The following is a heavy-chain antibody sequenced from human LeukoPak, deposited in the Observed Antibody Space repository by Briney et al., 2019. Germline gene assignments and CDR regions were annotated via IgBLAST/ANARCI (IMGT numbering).Heavy chain of an antibody. Sequence: SVKVSCKASGGTFSSYAISWVRQAPGQGLEWMGRIIPILGIANYAQKLQGRVTMTTDTSTSTAYMELRSLRSDDTAVYYCARVLGGYSGYDFIDYWGQGTLVTVSS. J-gene: IGHJ4*02. CDR1: GGTFSSYA. CDR2: IIPILGIA. D-gene: IGHD5-12*01. V-gene: IGHV1-69*04. CDR3: ARVLGGYSGYDFIDY.